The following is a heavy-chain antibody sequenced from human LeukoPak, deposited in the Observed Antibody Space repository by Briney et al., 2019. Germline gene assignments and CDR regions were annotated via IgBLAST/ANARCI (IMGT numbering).Heavy chain of an antibody. D-gene: IGHD6-19*01. J-gene: IGHJ4*02. CDR3: ARAVSGRFYY. CDR2: INHSGST. CDR1: GGSFSGYY. Sequence: TSETLSLTCAVDGGSFSGYYWSWIRQPTGKGLEWIGEINHSGSTNYNPSLKSRVTISVDTSKIQFSLKLSSVTAADTAVYYCARAVSGRFYYWGQGTLVTVSS. V-gene: IGHV4-34*01.